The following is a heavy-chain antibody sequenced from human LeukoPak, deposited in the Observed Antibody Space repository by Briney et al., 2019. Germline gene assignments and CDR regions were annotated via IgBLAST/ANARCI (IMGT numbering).Heavy chain of an antibody. D-gene: IGHD6-13*01. Sequence: PSETLSLTCTVSGGSTSSYYWSWIWQPPGKGLEWIGYIYYSGSTNYNPSLKSRVTISVDTSKNQFSLKLSSVTAADTAVYYCARVPGYSSSWELEVWGQGTLVTVSS. J-gene: IGHJ4*02. V-gene: IGHV4-59*01. CDR2: IYYSGST. CDR3: ARVPGYSSSWELEV. CDR1: GGSTSSYY.